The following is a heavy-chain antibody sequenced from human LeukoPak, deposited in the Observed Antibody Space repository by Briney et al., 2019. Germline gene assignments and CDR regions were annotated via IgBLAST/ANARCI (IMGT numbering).Heavy chain of an antibody. V-gene: IGHV3-66*01. Sequence: GGSLRLSCAVSGLTVSNNYMIWVRQAPGKGLGCVSLIYSGGATSYADSVKGRFTISRDNSQNMLYLQMNSLRVEDTAVYYCARDPGAAVYNLWSWGQGTLVTVSS. J-gene: IGHJ5*02. CDR3: ARDPGAAVYNLWS. D-gene: IGHD3-10*01. CDR2: IYSGGAT. CDR1: GLTVSNNY.